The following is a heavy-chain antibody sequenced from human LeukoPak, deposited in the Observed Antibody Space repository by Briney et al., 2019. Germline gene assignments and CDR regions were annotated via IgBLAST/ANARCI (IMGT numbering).Heavy chain of an antibody. D-gene: IGHD1-1*01. CDR1: GFTFSSYS. CDR3: AREGSHDLGGAFDY. Sequence: GGSLRLSCAASGFTFSSYSMNWVRQAPGKGLEWVSSISSSSSYIYYADSVKGRFTISRDNAKNSLYLQMNSLRAEDTAVYYCAREGSHDLGGAFDYWGQGTLVTVSS. CDR2: ISSSSSYI. V-gene: IGHV3-21*01. J-gene: IGHJ4*02.